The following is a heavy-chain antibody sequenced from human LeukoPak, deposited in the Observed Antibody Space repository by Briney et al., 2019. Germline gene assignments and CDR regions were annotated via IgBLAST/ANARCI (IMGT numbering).Heavy chain of an antibody. D-gene: IGHD4-17*01. CDR3: ARDRDDYGAGDWDY. J-gene: IGHJ4*02. CDR2: IYHSGST. CDR1: GGSISSSSYY. V-gene: IGHV4-39*07. Sequence: SETLSLTCTVSGGSISSSSYYWGWIRQPPGKGLEWIGEIYHSGSTNYNPSLKSRVTISVDKSKNQFSLKLSSVTAADTAVYYCARDRDDYGAGDWDYWGQGTLVTVSS.